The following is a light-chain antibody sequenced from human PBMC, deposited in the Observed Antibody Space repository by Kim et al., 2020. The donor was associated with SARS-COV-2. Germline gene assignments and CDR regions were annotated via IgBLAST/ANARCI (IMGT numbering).Light chain of an antibody. CDR1: QSVSSN. CDR3: QQYNNWPPLT. J-gene: IGKJ4*01. Sequence: SPGERATLSCRASQSVSSNLAWYQQKPGQAPRLLIYGASTRATRIPARFSGSGSGTEFTLTISSLQSEDFAVYYCQQYNNWPPLTFGGGTKVDIK. CDR2: GAS. V-gene: IGKV3D-15*01.